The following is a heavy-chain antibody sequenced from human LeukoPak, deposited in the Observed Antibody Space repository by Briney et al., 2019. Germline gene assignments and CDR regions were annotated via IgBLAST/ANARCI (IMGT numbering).Heavy chain of an antibody. V-gene: IGHV1-18*01. D-gene: IGHD1-1*01. Sequence: GASVKVSCKASGYTFTSYGISWVRQAPGQGLEWMGWISAYNGYTNYAQKFQGRVTMTRDTSISTAYMELSRLRSDDTAVYYCARESGTDAFDIWGQGTMVTVSS. CDR2: ISAYNGYT. J-gene: IGHJ3*02. CDR3: ARESGTDAFDI. CDR1: GYTFTSYG.